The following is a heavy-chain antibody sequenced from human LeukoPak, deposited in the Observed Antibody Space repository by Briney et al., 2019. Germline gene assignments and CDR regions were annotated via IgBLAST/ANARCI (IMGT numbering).Heavy chain of an antibody. CDR1: GFTFSSCA. CDR3: AKDPIFSGSYGVFDS. D-gene: IGHD1-26*01. V-gene: IGHV3-23*01. Sequence: PGGSLRLSCAASGFTFSSCAMSWVRQAPGKGLEWVSTIIDSGNSIYYADSAEGRFTISRDNSKNTLYLQMNSLRAGDTAVYYCAKDPIFSGSYGVFDSWGLGPLVTVSS. J-gene: IGHJ4*02. CDR2: IIDSGNSI.